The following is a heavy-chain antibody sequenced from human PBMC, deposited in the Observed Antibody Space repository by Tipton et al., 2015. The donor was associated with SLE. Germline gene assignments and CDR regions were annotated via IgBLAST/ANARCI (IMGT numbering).Heavy chain of an antibody. CDR3: ARDREERYYYYMDV. D-gene: IGHD6-25*01. J-gene: IGHJ6*03. CDR2: IYYSGST. V-gene: IGHV4-59*01. CDR1: GGSFSGYY. Sequence: TLSLTCAVFGGSFSGYYWSWIRQPPGKGLEWIGYIYYSGSTNYNPSLKSRVTISVDTSKNQFSLKLSSVTAADTAVYYCARDREERYYYYMDVWGKGTTVTVSS.